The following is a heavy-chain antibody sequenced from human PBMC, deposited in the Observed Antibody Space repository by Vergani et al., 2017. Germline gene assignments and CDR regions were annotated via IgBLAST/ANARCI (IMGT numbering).Heavy chain of an antibody. CDR2: INAGKGNT. CDR1: GYTFTSYA. Sequence: QVQLVQSGAEVKKPGASVKVSCKASGYTFTSYAMHWVRQAPGQRLEWMGWINAGKGNTKYSQKFQGRVTITRDTSASTSYMELSSLRSEDTAVYYCARGKSSGWRFGWYFDYWGQGTLVTVSS. D-gene: IGHD6-19*01. J-gene: IGHJ4*02. CDR3: ARGKSSGWRFGWYFDY. V-gene: IGHV1-3*01.